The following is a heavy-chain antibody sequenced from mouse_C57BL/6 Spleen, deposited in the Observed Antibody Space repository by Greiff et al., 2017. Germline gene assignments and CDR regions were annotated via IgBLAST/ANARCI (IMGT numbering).Heavy chain of an antibody. V-gene: IGHV1-54*01. CDR2: INPGSGGT. J-gene: IGHJ2*01. D-gene: IGHD1-1*01. CDR1: GYAFTNYL. CDR3: ASQGDYYGSSYGY. Sequence: QVQLKQSGAELVRPGTSVKVSCKASGYAFTNYLIEWVKQRPGQGLEWIGVINPGSGGTNYNEKFKGKATLTADKSSSTAYMQLSSLTSEDSAVYFCASQGDYYGSSYGYWGQGTTLTVSS.